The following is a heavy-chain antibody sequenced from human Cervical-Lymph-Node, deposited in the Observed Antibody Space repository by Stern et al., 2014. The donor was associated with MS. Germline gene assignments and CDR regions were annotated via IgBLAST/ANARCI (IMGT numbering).Heavy chain of an antibody. V-gene: IGHV1-2*02. CDR1: GYNFTDYH. D-gene: IGHD5-18*01. CDR3: ARDKSSYPDY. CDR2: IDPKSGGI. Sequence: QVQLVQSGAEVKKSGASVKVSCEASGYNFTDYHIHWARKAPGQGLEWMGWIDPKSGGITYAQTFQGRVTLTSDTSIGTAYMELSSLTSDDTAVYFCARDKSSYPDYWGQGTLVTISS. J-gene: IGHJ4*02.